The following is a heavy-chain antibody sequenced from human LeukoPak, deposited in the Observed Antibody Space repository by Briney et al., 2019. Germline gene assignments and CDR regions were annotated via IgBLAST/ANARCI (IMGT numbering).Heavy chain of an antibody. CDR1: GFTFNSYG. Sequence: GGSLRLSCAASGFTFNSYGIHWFRQAPGKGLEWVAFIWYDGSNKYYADSVKGRFTISRDNSKNTLYLQMNSLRAEDTAVYYCARARTTRGFDYWGQGTLVTVSS. CDR2: IWYDGSNK. V-gene: IGHV3-33*01. CDR3: ARARTTRGFDY. J-gene: IGHJ4*02. D-gene: IGHD4-17*01.